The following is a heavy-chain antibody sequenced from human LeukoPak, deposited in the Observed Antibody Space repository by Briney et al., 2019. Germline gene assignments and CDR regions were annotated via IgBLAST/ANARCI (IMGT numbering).Heavy chain of an antibody. CDR2: IRYDGSNK. D-gene: IGHD1-1*01. Sequence: PGGSLRLSCAASGFTFSSYGMHWVRQAPGKGLEWVAFIRYDGSNKYYADSVKGRFTISRDNSKNKLYLQMNSLRAEDTAVYYCARGLDAASGLANFDYWCQGTLITVSS. J-gene: IGHJ4*02. CDR3: ARGLDAASGLANFDY. V-gene: IGHV3-30*02. CDR1: GFTFSSYG.